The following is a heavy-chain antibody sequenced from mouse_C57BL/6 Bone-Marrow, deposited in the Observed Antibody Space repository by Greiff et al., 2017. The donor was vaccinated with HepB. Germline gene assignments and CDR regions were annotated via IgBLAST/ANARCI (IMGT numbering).Heavy chain of an antibody. Sequence: VKLMESGAELVKPGASVKLSCKASGYTFTEYTIHWVKQRSGQGLEWIGWFYPGSGSIKYNEKFKDKATLTADKSSSTVYMELSRLTSEDSAVYFCARHEEGRGSSPSYAMDYWGQGTSVTVSS. CDR2: FYPGSGSI. V-gene: IGHV1-62-2*01. CDR3: ARHEEGRGSSPSYAMDY. CDR1: GYTFTEYT. D-gene: IGHD1-1*01. J-gene: IGHJ4*01.